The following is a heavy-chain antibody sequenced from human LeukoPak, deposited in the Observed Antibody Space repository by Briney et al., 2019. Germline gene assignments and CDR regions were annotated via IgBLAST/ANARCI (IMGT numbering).Heavy chain of an antibody. D-gene: IGHD3-3*01. CDR1: GGAISRYY. J-gene: IGHJ4*02. V-gene: IGHV4-59*01. CDR3: ARASRFLEWFLDY. Sequence: SETLSLTCTVSGGAISRYYWSWIRQPPGKGLEWIGYIYYSGSTNYNPSLKSRVTISVDTSKNQFSLKLSSVTAADTAVYYCARASRFLEWFLDYWGQGTLVTVSS. CDR2: IYYSGST.